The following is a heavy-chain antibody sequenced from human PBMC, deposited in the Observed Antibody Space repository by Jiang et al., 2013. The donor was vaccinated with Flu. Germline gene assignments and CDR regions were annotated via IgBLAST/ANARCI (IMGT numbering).Heavy chain of an antibody. J-gene: IGHJ5*02. CDR1: GGSFSGYY. CDR2: INHSGST. Sequence: GGSFSGYYWSWIRQPPGKGLEWIGEINHSGSTNYNPSLKSRITISVDTSKNQFSLKLISVTAADTAVYYCARGPGLLFGELLYARWFDPWGQGTLVTVSS. CDR3: ARGPGLLFGELLYARWFDP. D-gene: IGHD3-10*02. V-gene: IGHV4-34*01.